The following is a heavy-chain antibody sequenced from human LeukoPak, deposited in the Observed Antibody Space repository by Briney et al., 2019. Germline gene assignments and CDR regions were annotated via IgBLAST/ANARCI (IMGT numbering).Heavy chain of an antibody. CDR3: ARRFGRYYYGSGSYYPTPQYFDY. V-gene: IGHV5-51*01. CDR2: IYPGDSDT. J-gene: IGHJ4*02. Sequence: PGESLKISCKCSGYRFTIYWIGWVRHIPGKRLELMGIIYPGDSDTIYSPSFQRQVTISADKSISTAYLQWSSLKASDTAMYYCARRFGRYYYGSGSYYPTPQYFDYWGQGTLVTVSS. CDR1: GYRFTIYW. D-gene: IGHD3-10*01.